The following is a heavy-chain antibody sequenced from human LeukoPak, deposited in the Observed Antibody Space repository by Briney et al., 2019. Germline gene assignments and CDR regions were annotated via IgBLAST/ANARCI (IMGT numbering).Heavy chain of an antibody. V-gene: IGHV4-31*03. Sequence: SETLSLTCTVSGGFISSGGYYWSWIRQHPGKGLEWIGYIYYSGSTYYNPSLKSRVTISVDTSKNQFSPKLSSVTAADTAVYYCATHGRITMVRGASAVGFDYWGQGTLVTVSS. CDR1: GGFISSGGYY. CDR2: IYYSGST. CDR3: ATHGRITMVRGASAVGFDY. D-gene: IGHD3-10*01. J-gene: IGHJ4*02.